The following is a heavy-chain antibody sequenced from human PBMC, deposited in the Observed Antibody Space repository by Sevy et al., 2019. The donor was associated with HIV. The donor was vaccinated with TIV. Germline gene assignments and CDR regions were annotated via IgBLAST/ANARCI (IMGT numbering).Heavy chain of an antibody. D-gene: IGHD5-12*01. V-gene: IGHV4-59*01. CDR3: ARAPPVRSGDDSLNWFDP. CDR1: GGSISAYY. Sequence: SETLSLTCTVSGGSISAYYWSWIRQPPGKPLEYIGYIYYTGSTNYNPSLKSRVTISVDTSKNQFPLKLNSVTTADTAVYFCARAPPVRSGDDSLNWFDPWGQGTLVTVSS. J-gene: IGHJ5*02. CDR2: IYYTGST.